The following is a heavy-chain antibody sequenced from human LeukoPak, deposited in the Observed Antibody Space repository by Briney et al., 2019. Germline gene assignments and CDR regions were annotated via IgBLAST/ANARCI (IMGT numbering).Heavy chain of an antibody. D-gene: IGHD4-17*01. CDR2: IWYDGSNK. CDR3: AKTHDYGVLDY. Sequence: PGGSLRLSCVASGFTFSSYGMHWVRQAPGKGLEWVAVIWYDGSNKYYADSVKGRFTISRDNSKNTLYLQMNSLRAEDTAVYYCAKTHDYGVLDYWGQGTLVTVSS. V-gene: IGHV3-33*06. J-gene: IGHJ4*02. CDR1: GFTFSSYG.